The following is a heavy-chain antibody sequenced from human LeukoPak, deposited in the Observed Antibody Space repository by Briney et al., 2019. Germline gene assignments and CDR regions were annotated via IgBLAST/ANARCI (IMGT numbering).Heavy chain of an antibody. CDR1: GGTFSSYA. D-gene: IGHD2-2*01. J-gene: IGHJ2*01. V-gene: IGHV1-69*13. Sequence: SVKVSCKASGGTFSSYAISWVRQAPGQGLEWMGGIIPIFGTANYAQKFQGRVTITADESTSTAYMELSSLRSEDTAVYYCATGYCSSTSCPRDYWYFDLWGRGTLVTVSS. CDR2: IIPIFGTA. CDR3: ATGYCSSTSCPRDYWYFDL.